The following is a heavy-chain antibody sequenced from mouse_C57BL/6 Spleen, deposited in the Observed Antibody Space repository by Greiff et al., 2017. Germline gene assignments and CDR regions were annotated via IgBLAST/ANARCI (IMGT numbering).Heavy chain of an antibody. J-gene: IGHJ1*03. CDR2: IYWDDDK. CDR3: ARRAAYYSNYWYFDV. CDR1: GFSLSTSGMG. D-gene: IGHD2-5*01. V-gene: IGHV8-12*01. Sequence: QVTLKVCGPGILQSSQTLSLTCSFSGFSLSTSGMGVSWIRQPSGKGLEWLAHIYWDDDKRYNPSLKSRLTISKDTSRNQVFLKITSVDTADTATYYCARRAAYYSNYWYFDVWGTGTTVTVSS.